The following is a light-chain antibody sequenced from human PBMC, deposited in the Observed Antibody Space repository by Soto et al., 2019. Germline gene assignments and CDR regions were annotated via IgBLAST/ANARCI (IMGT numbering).Light chain of an antibody. CDR2: AAS. Sequence: DIQMTQSPSSLSASVGDRVSITCRASQSISSYLKWYQQKPGKAPKVLIYAASSLQSGVLSRFSGSGSGKDFTLTISSLQAENFATYNCQQSYSTLFTFGQRTKLEIK. CDR1: QSISSY. V-gene: IGKV1-39*01. CDR3: QQSYSTLFT. J-gene: IGKJ2*01.